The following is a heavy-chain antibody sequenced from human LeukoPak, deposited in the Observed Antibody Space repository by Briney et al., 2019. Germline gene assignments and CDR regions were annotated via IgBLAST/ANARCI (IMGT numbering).Heavy chain of an antibody. Sequence: SETLSLTCTVSGGSISSSSYYWGWIRQPPGKGLEWIGSIYYSGSTYYNPSLKSRVTISVDTSKNQFSLKLSSVTAADTAVYYWARMKKYYDILPVYYEWYYFDYWGQGTLSPSPQ. V-gene: IGHV4-39*07. J-gene: IGHJ4*02. CDR1: GGSISSSSYY. CDR2: IYYSGST. D-gene: IGHD3-9*01. CDR3: ARMKKYYDILPVYYEWYYFDY.